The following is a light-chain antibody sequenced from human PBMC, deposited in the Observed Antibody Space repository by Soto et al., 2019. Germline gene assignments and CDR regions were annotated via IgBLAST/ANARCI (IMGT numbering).Light chain of an antibody. CDR3: QQYGTSFA. V-gene: IGKV3-20*01. J-gene: IGKJ5*01. Sequence: EIVLTQSPGTLSLSPGERATLSCRASQSVTSTYLAWYQQKPGQAPRLVFYGASSRATGIPDRFSGSVSGTDLTLTISRLEPEDSAVYYCQQYGTSFAFGQGTRLEI. CDR1: QSVTSTY. CDR2: GAS.